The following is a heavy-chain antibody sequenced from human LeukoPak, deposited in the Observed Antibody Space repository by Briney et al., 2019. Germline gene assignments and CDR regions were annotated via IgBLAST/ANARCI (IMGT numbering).Heavy chain of an antibody. V-gene: IGHV3-74*01. CDR2: INSDGSTA. Sequence: GGSLRLSCAASGFTFTNYWMHWVRQAPGEGLMWLSRINSDGSTASYAGSVKGRFTISRDNAKNSLYLQLNTLRAEDTAVYYCARETWGGLDYWGQGTLVSVSS. D-gene: IGHD3-16*01. CDR1: GFTFTNYW. CDR3: ARETWGGLDY. J-gene: IGHJ4*02.